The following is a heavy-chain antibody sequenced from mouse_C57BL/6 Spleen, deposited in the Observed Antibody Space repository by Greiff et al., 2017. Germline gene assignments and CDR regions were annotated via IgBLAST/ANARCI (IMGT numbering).Heavy chain of an antibody. J-gene: IGHJ3*01. Sequence: VQLQQSGTVLARPGASVKMSCKTSGYTFTSYWMHWVKQRPGQGLEWIGAIYPGNSDTSYNQKFKGKAKLTAVTSASTAYMELSSLTNEDSAVYYCTRVSYGSSAWFAYWGQGTLVTVSA. CDR1: GYTFTSYW. D-gene: IGHD1-1*01. CDR2: IYPGNSDT. CDR3: TRVSYGSSAWFAY. V-gene: IGHV1-5*01.